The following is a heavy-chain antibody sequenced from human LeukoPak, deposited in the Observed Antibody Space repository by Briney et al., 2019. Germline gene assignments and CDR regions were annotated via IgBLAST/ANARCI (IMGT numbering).Heavy chain of an antibody. CDR1: GYSFTDYA. Sequence: GASVKVSCKASGYSFTDYAIHWVRQAPGQRLEWTGWIKPGNGDTKYSQDFQGRVTFTRDTYATTVYMQLSSLRSEDMALYFCARDRLGGWYTMDVWGKGTTVTVSS. D-gene: IGHD6-19*01. V-gene: IGHV1-3*03. CDR2: IKPGNGDT. J-gene: IGHJ6*03. CDR3: ARDRLGGWYTMDV.